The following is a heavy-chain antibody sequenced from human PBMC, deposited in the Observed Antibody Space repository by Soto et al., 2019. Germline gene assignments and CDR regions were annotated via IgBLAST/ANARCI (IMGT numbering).Heavy chain of an antibody. V-gene: IGHV1-69*13. CDR3: ARDLGAGPRVVVTAILSA. CDR1: GGTFSSYA. D-gene: IGHD2-21*02. CDR2: IIPIFGTA. Sequence: GASVKVSCKASGGTFSSYAISWVRQAPGQGLEWMGGIIPIFGTANYAQKFQGRVTITADESTSTAYMELSSLRSEDTAVYYCARDLGAGPRVVVTAILSAWGQGTLVTVSS. J-gene: IGHJ5*02.